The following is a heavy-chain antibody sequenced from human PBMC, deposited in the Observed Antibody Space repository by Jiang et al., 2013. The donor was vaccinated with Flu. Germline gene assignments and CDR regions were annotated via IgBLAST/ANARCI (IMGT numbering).Heavy chain of an antibody. CDR1: GGSFSGYY. CDR2: INHSGST. D-gene: IGHD3-9*01. J-gene: IGHJ4*02. V-gene: IGHV4-34*01. Sequence: LLKPSETLSLTCAVYGGSFSGYYWSWIRQPPGKGLEWIGEINHSGSTNYNPSLKSRVTISVDTSKNQFSLKLSSVTAADTAVYYCARVLRYFDWLLGASDYWGQGTLVTVSS. CDR3: ARVLRYFDWLLGASDY.